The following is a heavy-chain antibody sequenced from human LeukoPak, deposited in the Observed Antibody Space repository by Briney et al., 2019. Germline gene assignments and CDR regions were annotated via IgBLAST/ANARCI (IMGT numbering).Heavy chain of an antibody. CDR2: ISSSSSYI. V-gene: IGHV3-21*01. J-gene: IGHJ4*02. D-gene: IGHD6-19*01. Sequence: GGSLRLSCAASGFTFSSYSMNWVRQAPGKGLEWVSSISSSSSYIYYADSVKGRFTISRDNAKNSLYLQMNSLRAEDTAVYYCGRVMAWGIAVAGAYYLDYWRGGTVVSVSS. CDR3: GRVMAWGIAVAGAYYLDY. CDR1: GFTFSSYS.